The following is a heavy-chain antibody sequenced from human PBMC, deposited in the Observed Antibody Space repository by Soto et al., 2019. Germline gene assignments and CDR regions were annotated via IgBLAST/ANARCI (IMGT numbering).Heavy chain of an antibody. D-gene: IGHD6-6*01. CDR2: IIPIFGTA. J-gene: IGHJ5*02. CDR1: GGTFSSYA. CDR3: ARERIAAPHNWFDP. Sequence: QVQLVQSGAEVKKPGSSVKVSCKSSGGTFSSYAISLVRQAPGQGLEWMGGIIPIFGTANYAQKFQGRVTITADESTSTAYMELSSLRAEDTAVYYCARERIAAPHNWFDPWGQGTMVTVSS. V-gene: IGHV1-69*01.